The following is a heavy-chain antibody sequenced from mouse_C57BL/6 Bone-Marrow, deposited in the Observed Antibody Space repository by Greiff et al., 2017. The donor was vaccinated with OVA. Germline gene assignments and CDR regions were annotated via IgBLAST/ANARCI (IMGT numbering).Heavy chain of an antibody. J-gene: IGHJ2*01. CDR3: ARYSNYGVYYFDY. Sequence: EVKLVESVAELVRPGASVKLSCTASGFNIKNTYMHWVKQRPEQGLEWIGRIDPANGNTKYAPKFQGKATITADTSSNTAYLQLSSLTSEDTASYYCARYSNYGVYYFDYWGQGTTLTVSS. CDR2: IDPANGNT. D-gene: IGHD2-5*01. CDR1: GFNIKNTY. V-gene: IGHV14-3*01.